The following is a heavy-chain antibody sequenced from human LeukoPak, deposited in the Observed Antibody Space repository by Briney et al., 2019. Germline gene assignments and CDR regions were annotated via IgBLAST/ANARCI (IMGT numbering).Heavy chain of an antibody. D-gene: IGHD3-3*01. CDR1: GGSFSGYY. CDR3: ASTYYDFWSGYIY. J-gene: IGHJ4*02. CDR2: INHSGST. Sequence: PSETLSLTCAVYGGSFSGYYWSWIRQPPGKGLEWIGEINHSGSTNYNPSLKSRVTISVDTSKNQFSLKLTSVTAADTAVYYCASTYYDFWSGYIYWGQGTLVTVSS. V-gene: IGHV4-34*01.